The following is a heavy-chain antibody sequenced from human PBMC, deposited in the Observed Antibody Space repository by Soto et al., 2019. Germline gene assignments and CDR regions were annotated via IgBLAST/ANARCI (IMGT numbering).Heavy chain of an antibody. J-gene: IGHJ5*02. CDR3: ARSQYCTNGVCQGLDP. D-gene: IGHD2-8*01. CDR2: IYYSGST. Sequence: PSETLSLTCTVSGGSISSGDYYWSWIRQPPGKGLEWVGYIYYSGSTYYNPSLKSRVTISVDTSKNQFSLKLSSVTAADTAVYYCARSQYCTNGVCQGLDPWGQGTLVTVSS. CDR1: GGSISSGDYY. V-gene: IGHV4-30-4*01.